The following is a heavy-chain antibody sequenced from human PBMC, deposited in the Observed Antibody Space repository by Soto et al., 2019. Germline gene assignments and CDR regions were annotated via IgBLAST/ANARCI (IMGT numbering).Heavy chain of an antibody. CDR2: IFPSDSET. D-gene: IGHD5-12*01. CDR3: ARPIYSGYEVIEGRGFDI. V-gene: IGHV5-51*01. CDR1: SFPFPQYL. J-gene: IGHJ3*02. Sequence: GGSPKIPCKVSSFPFPQYLIALGRQMPGEGLEYLGIIFPSDSETKYSPSFQGQVTISSDASISAIYLHLSSLRASDTGMYYCARPIYSGYEVIEGRGFDIWGQGIMVTVSS.